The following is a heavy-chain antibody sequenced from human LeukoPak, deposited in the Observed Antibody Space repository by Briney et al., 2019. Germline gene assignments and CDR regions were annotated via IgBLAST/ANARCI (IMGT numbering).Heavy chain of an antibody. CDR3: ARTFSPHQYYDFWSGCYYYGMDV. V-gene: IGHV3-7*01. CDR2: IKQDGSEK. D-gene: IGHD3-3*01. Sequence: GGSLRLSCAASGFTFSSYWMSWVRQAPGKGLEWVANIKQDGSEKYYVDSVKGRFTISRDNAKNSLYLQMNSLRAEDTAVYYCARTFSPHQYYDFWSGCYYYGMDVWGQGTTVTVSS. J-gene: IGHJ6*02. CDR1: GFTFSSYW.